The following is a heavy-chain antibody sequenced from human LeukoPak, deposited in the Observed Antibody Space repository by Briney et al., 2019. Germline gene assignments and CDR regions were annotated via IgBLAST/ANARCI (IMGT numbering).Heavy chain of an antibody. D-gene: IGHD6-6*01. J-gene: IGHJ6*03. CDR2: ISGSGGST. CDR3: AKGEGECSSPSGLFIPCYYYYMDV. CDR1: GFTFSSYA. Sequence: GGSLRLSCAASGFTFSSYAMSWVRQAPGKGLEWVSAISGSGGSTYYADSVKGRFTISRDNSKNTLYLQMNSLRAEDTAVYYCAKGEGECSSPSGLFIPCYYYYMDVWGKGTTVTVSS. V-gene: IGHV3-23*01.